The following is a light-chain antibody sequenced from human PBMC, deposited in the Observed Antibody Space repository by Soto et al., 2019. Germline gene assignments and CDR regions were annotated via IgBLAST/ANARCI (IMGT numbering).Light chain of an antibody. Sequence: QPVLTQPPSASGTPGQRVTISCSGSTSNIGINTVNWYQQLPGTAPKLLIYSNSQRPSGVPDRFSGSKSGTSASLAISGLQSEDESDYYCAVWDDSLNGPVFGGGTKLTVL. CDR2: SNS. CDR3: AVWDDSLNGPV. J-gene: IGLJ2*01. V-gene: IGLV1-44*01. CDR1: TSNIGINT.